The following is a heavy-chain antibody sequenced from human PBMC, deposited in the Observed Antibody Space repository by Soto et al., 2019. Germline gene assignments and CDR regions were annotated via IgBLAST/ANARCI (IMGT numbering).Heavy chain of an antibody. CDR2: ISGSGDST. Sequence: GGSLRLSCAASGFTFSSYAMSWVRQAPGKGLEWVSAISGSGDSTYYADSVKGRFTISRDNSKNTLYLQMTSLRAEDTSVYYRATHLGTQAAFDIWGQGTMVTVSS. V-gene: IGHV3-23*01. CDR1: GFTFSSYA. D-gene: IGHD3-16*01. CDR3: ATHLGTQAAFDI. J-gene: IGHJ3*02.